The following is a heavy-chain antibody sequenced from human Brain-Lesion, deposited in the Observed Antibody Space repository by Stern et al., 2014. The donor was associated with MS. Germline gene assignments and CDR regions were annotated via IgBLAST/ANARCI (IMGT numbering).Heavy chain of an antibody. J-gene: IGHJ5*02. CDR3: ARIDRGNYDFWSGYYDYWFDP. Sequence: EVQLVESGGDLVQPGGSLRLSCVASGFNFSDYWLTWVRKAPGKGLQWVATINQDGSDKNYVDSVKGRFTISRDNAKNSLYLQMNSLRVDDTAVYYCARIDRGNYDFWSGYYDYWFDPWGQGTLVTVSS. V-gene: IGHV3-7*01. D-gene: IGHD3-3*01. CDR2: INQDGSDK. CDR1: GFNFSDYW.